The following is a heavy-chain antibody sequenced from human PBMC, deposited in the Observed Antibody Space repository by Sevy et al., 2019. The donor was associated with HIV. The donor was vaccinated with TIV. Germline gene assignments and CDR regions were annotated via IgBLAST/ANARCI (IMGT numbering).Heavy chain of an antibody. Sequence: ASVKVSCKASGYTFTSYAIHWVRQAPGQRLEWMGWINPGNGNTKYSQKFQDRVTITRDTSASTTYMELSSLRSEDTAVYYCERYVIASAIFEYWGRGTLVIVSS. CDR3: ERYVIASAIFEY. CDR2: INPGNGNT. CDR1: GYTFTSYA. D-gene: IGHD2-21*01. V-gene: IGHV1-3*01. J-gene: IGHJ4*02.